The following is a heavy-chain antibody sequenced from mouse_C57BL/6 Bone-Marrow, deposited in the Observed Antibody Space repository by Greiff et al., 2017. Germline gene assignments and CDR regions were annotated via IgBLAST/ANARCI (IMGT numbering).Heavy chain of an antibody. D-gene: IGHD2-1*01. J-gene: IGHJ1*03. V-gene: IGHV1-7*01. CDR1: GYTFTSYW. Sequence: VKLQQSGAELAKPGASVKLSCKASGYTFTSYWMHWVNQRPGPGLEWIGYINPSSGYTKYNQKFKDKATLTADKSSSTAYMQLSSLTYEDSAVYYCARGYDCNYAYWYFGVWGTGTTVTVSS. CDR3: ARGYDCNYAYWYFGV. CDR2: INPSSGYT.